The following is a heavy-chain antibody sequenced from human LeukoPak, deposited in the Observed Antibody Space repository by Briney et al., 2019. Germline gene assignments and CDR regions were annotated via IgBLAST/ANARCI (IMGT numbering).Heavy chain of an antibody. CDR1: GFTFSSYG. J-gene: IGHJ4*02. D-gene: IGHD5-12*01. V-gene: IGHV3-7*03. Sequence: GGSLRLSCAASGFTFSSYGMHWVRQAPGKGLEWVANIKQDGSEKYYVDSVKGRFTISRDKAKNSLYLQMNSLRAEDTAVYYCARVGSGYDFDYFDYWGQGTLVTVSS. CDR3: ARVGSGYDFDYFDY. CDR2: IKQDGSEK.